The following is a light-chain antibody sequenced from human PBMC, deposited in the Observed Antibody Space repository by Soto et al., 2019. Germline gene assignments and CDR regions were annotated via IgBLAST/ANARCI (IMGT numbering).Light chain of an antibody. V-gene: IGKV3-20*01. Sequence: DNVLTQSPGTLSVSPGERATLSCRASQSVTNSFFAWYQQKPGQAPRLLIYGISNRATGIPDKFSGSGSGTHFTLTISRLETEDFVVYYCQQYSTLPHTFGQGTKLEVK. CDR1: QSVTNSF. J-gene: IGKJ2*01. CDR3: QQYSTLPHT. CDR2: GIS.